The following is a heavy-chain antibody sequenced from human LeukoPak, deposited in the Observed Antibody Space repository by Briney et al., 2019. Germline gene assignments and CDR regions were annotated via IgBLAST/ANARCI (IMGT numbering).Heavy chain of an antibody. J-gene: IGHJ3*02. CDR3: ARPNDYGDIAGAFDI. Sequence: GGSLRLSCAASGFTFSSYEMNWVRQAPGKGLEWVSYISSSGSTIYYADSVKGRFTISRDNAKNSLYLQMNSLRAEDTAVYYCARPNDYGDIAGAFDIWGQGTMVTVSS. D-gene: IGHD4-17*01. CDR2: ISSSGSTI. CDR1: GFTFSSYE. V-gene: IGHV3-48*03.